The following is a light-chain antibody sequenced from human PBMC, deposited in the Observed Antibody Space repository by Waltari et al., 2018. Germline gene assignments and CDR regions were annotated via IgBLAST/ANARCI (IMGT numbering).Light chain of an antibody. CDR2: KDT. CDR3: QSTDSSATYWV. V-gene: IGLV3-25*03. CDR1: ALPDQY. J-gene: IGLJ3*02. Sequence: SYELTQPPSVSVSPGQPARITCSGDALPDQYAYWYQQKSGQSPRLVMHKDTERPSGIPERFSGSASGTTVTLTITGAQAEDEGDYYCQSTDSSATYWVFGGGTKLTVL.